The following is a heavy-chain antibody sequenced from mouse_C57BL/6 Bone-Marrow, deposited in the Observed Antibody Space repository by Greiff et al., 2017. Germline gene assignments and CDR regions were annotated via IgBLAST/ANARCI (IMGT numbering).Heavy chain of an antibody. Sequence: EVQLQQSGAELVRPGASVKLSCTASGFNIKDDYIHWVKQRPEQGLEWIGWIDPEIGDTEYASKFQGKATITSDTSSNTAYLQLSSLTSEDTAVYYCSSFDVNYFDFWGGGTPLTVAS. J-gene: IGHJ2*01. CDR1: GFNIKDDY. CDR2: IDPEIGDT. D-gene: IGHD2-3*01. V-gene: IGHV14-4*01. CDR3: SSFDVNYFDF.